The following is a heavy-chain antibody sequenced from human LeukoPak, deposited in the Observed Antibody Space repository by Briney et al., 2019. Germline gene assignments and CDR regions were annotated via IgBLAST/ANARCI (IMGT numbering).Heavy chain of an antibody. CDR3: ARVISDYDFWSGYYTYYFDY. V-gene: IGHV3-7*01. D-gene: IGHD3-3*01. J-gene: IGHJ4*02. CDR2: IMQDGSEK. CDR1: GFSFSTYW. Sequence: GGSLRLSCVGSGFSFSTYWMSWVRQAPGKGLEWVANIMQDGSEKYYVDSVKGRFTISRDNAKNSLYLQMNSLRAEDTAVYYCARVISDYDFWSGYYTYYFDYWGQGTLVTVSS.